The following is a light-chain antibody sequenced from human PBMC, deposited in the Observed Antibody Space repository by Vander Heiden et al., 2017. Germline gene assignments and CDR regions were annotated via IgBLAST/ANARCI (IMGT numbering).Light chain of an antibody. CDR1: SSNIGAGYD. CDR2: GNI. J-gene: IGLJ3*02. CDR3: QSYDSSLSGSV. Sequence: SVLTQPPSVSGAPGQGVTISCTGSSSNIGAGYDVHWYQQLPGTAPKLLIYGNINRPSGVPDRFSGSKSGTSASLAITGLQAEDEADYYCQSYDSSLSGSVFGGGTKLTVL. V-gene: IGLV1-40*01.